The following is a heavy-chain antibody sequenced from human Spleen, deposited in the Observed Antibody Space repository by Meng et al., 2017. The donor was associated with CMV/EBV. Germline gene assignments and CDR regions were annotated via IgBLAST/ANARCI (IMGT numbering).Heavy chain of an antibody. Sequence: GGSLRLSCTASGFTFGDYAMSWVRQAPGKGLEWVAVISYDGSNKYYADSVKGRFTISRDNSKNTLYLQMNSLRAEDTAVYYCARDRDGYTDVWGQGTTVTVSS. V-gene: IGHV3-30-3*01. CDR2: ISYDGSNK. J-gene: IGHJ6*03. D-gene: IGHD5-24*01. CDR3: ARDRDGYTDV. CDR1: GFTFGDYA.